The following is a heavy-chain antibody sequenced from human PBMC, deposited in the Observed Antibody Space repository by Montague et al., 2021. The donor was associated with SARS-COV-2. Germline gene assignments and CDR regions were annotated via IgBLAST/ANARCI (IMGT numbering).Heavy chain of an antibody. J-gene: IGHJ6*02. Sequence: SETLSLTCTVSGGSISGYYWNWIRQPPGKGLEWIGYIYSSGSTSXNPSLKSRVTMSVDTSKNQLSLNLSSVTAADTAVYYCARDSLVASYYYYGVDVWGQGTTVTVAS. CDR2: IYSSGST. D-gene: IGHD2-2*01. CDR3: ARDSLVASYYYYGVDV. CDR1: GGSISGYY. V-gene: IGHV4-59*13.